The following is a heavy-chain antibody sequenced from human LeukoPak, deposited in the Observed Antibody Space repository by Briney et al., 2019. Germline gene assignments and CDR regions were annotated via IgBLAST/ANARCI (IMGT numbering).Heavy chain of an antibody. V-gene: IGHV5-51*01. D-gene: IGHD6-13*01. CDR3: ARPDLAAAAPEYFQH. J-gene: IGHJ1*01. Sequence: GESLKISCKGSGYSFTSYWIGWVRQMPGKGLEWMGIIYPGDSDTRYSPSFQGQVTISADNSISTAYLQWSSLKASDTAMYYCARPDLAAAAPEYFQHWGQGTLVTVSS. CDR1: GYSFTSYW. CDR2: IYPGDSDT.